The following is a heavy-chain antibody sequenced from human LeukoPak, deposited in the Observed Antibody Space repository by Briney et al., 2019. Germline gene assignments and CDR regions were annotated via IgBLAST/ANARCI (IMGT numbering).Heavy chain of an antibody. CDR1: GFTFSSYA. V-gene: IGHV3-64*01. D-gene: IGHD3-3*01. CDR2: ISSNGGST. J-gene: IGHJ4*02. CDR3: AKAVLRFLEWFTFDY. Sequence: GGSLRLSCAASGFTFSSYAMHWVRQAPGKGLEYVSAISSNGGSTYYANSVKGRFTISRDNSKNTLYLQMNSLRAEDTAVYYCAKAVLRFLEWFTFDYWGQGTLVTVSS.